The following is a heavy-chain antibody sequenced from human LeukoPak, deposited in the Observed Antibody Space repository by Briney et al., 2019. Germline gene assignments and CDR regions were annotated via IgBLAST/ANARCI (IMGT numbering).Heavy chain of an antibody. CDR1: GFTFSTYG. D-gene: IGHD1-26*01. CDR3: ARGGYSGTYYFYY. J-gene: IGHJ4*01. V-gene: IGHV3-33*01. CDR2: VWYDGSNI. Sequence: PGGSLRLSCAASGFTFSTYGMHWVRQAPGKGLEWVAVVWYDGSNIHYVDSVKGRFTISRDNSKSTLYLQMNSLTAEDTAVYYCARGGYSGTYYFYYWGHGTLVTVSS.